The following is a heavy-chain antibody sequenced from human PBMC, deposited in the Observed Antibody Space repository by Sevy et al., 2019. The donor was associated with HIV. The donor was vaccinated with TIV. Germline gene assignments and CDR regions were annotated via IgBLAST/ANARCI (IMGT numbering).Heavy chain of an antibody. CDR2: ISYDGSNK. J-gene: IGHJ4*02. Sequence: GGSVRLSCAASGFTFSSYGMHWVRQAPGKGLEWVAVISYDGSNKYYADSVKGRFTISRDNSKNTLYLQMNSLRAEDTAVYYCAKGTSSWDYFDYWGQGTLVTVSS. CDR3: AKGTSSWDYFDY. D-gene: IGHD6-13*01. V-gene: IGHV3-30*18. CDR1: GFTFSSYG.